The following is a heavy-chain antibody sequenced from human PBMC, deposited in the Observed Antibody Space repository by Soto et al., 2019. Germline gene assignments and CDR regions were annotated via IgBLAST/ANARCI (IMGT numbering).Heavy chain of an antibody. Sequence: GASVKVSCKVSGYTLTELSMHWVRQAPGKGLEWMGGFDPEDGETIYAQKFQGRVTMTEDTSTDKAYMELSSLRSEDTAVYYCAVNYDYVWETFHYWGQGTPVTVYS. CDR1: GYTLTELS. V-gene: IGHV1-24*01. J-gene: IGHJ4*02. D-gene: IGHD3-16*01. CDR2: FDPEDGET. CDR3: AVNYDYVWETFHY.